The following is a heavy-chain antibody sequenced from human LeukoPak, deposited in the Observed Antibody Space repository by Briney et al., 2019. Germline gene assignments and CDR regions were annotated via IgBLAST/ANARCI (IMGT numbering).Heavy chain of an antibody. V-gene: IGHV3-23*01. CDR3: TARCTHEKARFSQRRSTSCYSSADY. Sequence: HPGGSLRLSCAASGFTFSSYAMSWVRQAPGKGLEWVSAISGSGGSTYYVDSVKGRFTISRDNSKNTLYLQMNSLRAEDTALYYCTARCTHEKARFSQRRSTSCYSSADYWGQGTLVTVSS. CDR2: ISGSGGST. CDR1: GFTFSSYA. D-gene: IGHD2-2*02. J-gene: IGHJ4*02.